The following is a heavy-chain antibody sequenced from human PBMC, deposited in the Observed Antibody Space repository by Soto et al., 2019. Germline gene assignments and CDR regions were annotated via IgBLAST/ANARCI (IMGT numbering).Heavy chain of an antibody. CDR1: GGSFSGYY. D-gene: IGHD3-3*01. J-gene: IGHJ4*02. Sequence: SETLSLTCAVYGGSFSGYYWSWIRQPPGKGLEWIGEINHSGSTNYNPSLKSRVTISVDTSKNQFSRKLSSVTAADTAVYYCARAYNRRRPNDFWSGYPFDYWGQGTLVTVSS. CDR3: ARAYNRRRPNDFWSGYPFDY. V-gene: IGHV4-34*01. CDR2: INHSGST.